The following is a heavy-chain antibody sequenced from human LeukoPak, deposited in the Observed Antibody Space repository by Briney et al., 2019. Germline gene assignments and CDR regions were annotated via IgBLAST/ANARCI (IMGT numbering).Heavy chain of an antibody. CDR1: GFTFSDYY. CDR2: ISSSGSTI. D-gene: IGHD6-6*01. V-gene: IGHV3-11*01. CDR3: AKGPYSSSSRIFDY. Sequence: GGSLRLSCAASGFTFSDYYMSWIRQAPGKGLEWVSYISSSGSTIYYADSVKGRFTISRDNAKNSLYLQMNSLRAEDTAVYYCAKGPYSSSSRIFDYWGQGTLVTVSS. J-gene: IGHJ4*02.